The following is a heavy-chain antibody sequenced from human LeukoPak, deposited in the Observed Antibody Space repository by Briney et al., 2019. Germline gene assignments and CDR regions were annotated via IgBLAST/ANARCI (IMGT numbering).Heavy chain of an antibody. Sequence: SETLSLTCTVSGGSISSSSYYWGWIRQPPGKGLEWIGSIYYSGSTYYNPSLKSRVTLSVDTSKNQFSLKLSSVTAADTAVYYCARGMVYANWFDPWGQGTLVTVSS. CDR3: ARGMVYANWFDP. CDR1: GGSISSSSYY. J-gene: IGHJ5*02. V-gene: IGHV4-39*07. D-gene: IGHD2-8*01. CDR2: IYYSGST.